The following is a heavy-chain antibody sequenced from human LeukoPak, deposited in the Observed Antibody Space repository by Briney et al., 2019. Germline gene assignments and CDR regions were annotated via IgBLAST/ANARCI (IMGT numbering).Heavy chain of an antibody. CDR2: IDPRAGST. Sequence: ASVTVSCKAFGYALTSYYIHWVRQAPGQGLEWRGIIDPRAGSTIYAQNFQGRITLAADTSTNTVYMELRSLTSEDTAIYFCARKFYFDYWGQGSPVTVSS. CDR3: ARKFYFDY. V-gene: IGHV1-46*01. J-gene: IGHJ4*02. CDR1: GYALTSYY.